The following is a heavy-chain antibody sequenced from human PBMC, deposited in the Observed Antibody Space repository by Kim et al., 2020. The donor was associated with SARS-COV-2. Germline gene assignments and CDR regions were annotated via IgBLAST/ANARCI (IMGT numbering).Heavy chain of an antibody. Sequence: TYADSGKGRFTGSGDNAKNTLYLQMNSLRAEDTAMYYCASRISTSFDAWGQGALVTVSS. J-gene: IGHJ5*02. V-gene: IGHV3-74*01. CDR3: ASRISTSFDA.